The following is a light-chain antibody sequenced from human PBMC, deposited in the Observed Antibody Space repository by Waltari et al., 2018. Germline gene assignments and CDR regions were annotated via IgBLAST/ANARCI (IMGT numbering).Light chain of an antibody. CDR2: GAS. J-gene: IGKJ1*01. V-gene: IGKV3-20*01. Sequence: EVVLTQSPGTLSLSPGERATLYCRASHSVGRYLAWYQQKPGRAPRLLIYGASSRATGIPDRFSGVGSGTDFSLTISRLEAEDFAVYYCQKYDRLPATFGQGTKVEIK. CDR3: QKYDRLPAT. CDR1: HSVGRY.